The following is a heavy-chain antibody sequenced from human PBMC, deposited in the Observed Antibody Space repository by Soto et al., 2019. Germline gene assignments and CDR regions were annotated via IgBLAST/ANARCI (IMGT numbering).Heavy chain of an antibody. CDR1: GGSIGIYY. CDR2: IYTSGST. D-gene: IGHD1-26*01. V-gene: IGHV4-4*07. Sequence: LETKRLRNTVFGGSIGIYYGSWIRQPAGKGLEWIGRIYTSGSTNYNPSLKSRVTMSVDTSKNQFSLKLSSVTAADTAVYYCARDSGSYYSTQHAGVYYGMDVWGQGNTVTVSS. J-gene: IGHJ6*02. CDR3: ARDSGSYYSTQHAGVYYGMDV.